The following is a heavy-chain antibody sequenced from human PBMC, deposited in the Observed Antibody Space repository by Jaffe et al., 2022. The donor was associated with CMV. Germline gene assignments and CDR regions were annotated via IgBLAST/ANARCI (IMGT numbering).Heavy chain of an antibody. CDR1: GYTFTSYY. D-gene: IGHD2-21*02. CDR2: INPSGGST. J-gene: IGHJ2*01. CDR3: ARGYCGGDCYRQNWYFDL. V-gene: IGHV1-46*01. Sequence: QVQLVQSGAEVKKPGASVKVSCKASGYTFTSYYMHWVRQAPGQGLEWMGIINPSGGSTSYAQKFQGRVTMTRDTSTSTVYMELSSLRSEDTAVYYCARGYCGGDCYRQNWYFDLWGRGTLVTVSS.